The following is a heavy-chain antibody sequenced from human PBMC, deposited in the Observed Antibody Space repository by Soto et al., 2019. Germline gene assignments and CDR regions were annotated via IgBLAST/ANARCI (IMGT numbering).Heavy chain of an antibody. V-gene: IGHV4-39*01. Sequence: QLQLQESGPGLVKPSETLSLTCNVSGVSISDTSYYWGWIRQPPGKGLEWIGTIYFNGNTFYNPSLKSRLTIAVDTSKNQFSLRLTSVTGADTAVYYCAKQGSYWGQGTLVAVSS. J-gene: IGHJ4*02. CDR1: GVSISDTSYY. CDR2: IYFNGNT. CDR3: AKQGSY.